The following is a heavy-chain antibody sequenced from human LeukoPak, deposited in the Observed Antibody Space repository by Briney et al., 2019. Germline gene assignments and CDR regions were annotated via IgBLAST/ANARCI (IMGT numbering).Heavy chain of an antibody. Sequence: PGGALILSCSASVFTFSSYAMSWVRQAPGKGLEWVSAISGSGGSTYYADAVKGRFTISRDNSKNTLYLQMNSLRAEDKAVYYCAKSRGYCSSTSCYGGVDYWGQGTLVTVSS. CDR3: AKSRGYCSSTSCYGGVDY. V-gene: IGHV3-23*01. CDR1: VFTFSSYA. J-gene: IGHJ4*02. D-gene: IGHD2-2*01. CDR2: ISGSGGST.